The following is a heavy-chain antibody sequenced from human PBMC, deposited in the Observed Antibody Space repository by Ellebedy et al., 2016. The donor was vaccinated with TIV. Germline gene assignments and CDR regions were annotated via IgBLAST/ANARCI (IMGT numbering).Heavy chain of an antibody. D-gene: IGHD1-26*01. CDR1: GYTFTSYA. CDR3: ARGTRGTFYGALDY. Sequence: AASVKVSCKTSGYTFTSYAIHWVRQAPGQRLEWMGWINTANGKTQYSEKFEGTVTITRDTSASIAYMDLSSLRSEDTAVYYCARGTRGTFYGALDYWGQGTLVTVSS. V-gene: IGHV1-3*04. CDR2: INTANGKT. J-gene: IGHJ4*02.